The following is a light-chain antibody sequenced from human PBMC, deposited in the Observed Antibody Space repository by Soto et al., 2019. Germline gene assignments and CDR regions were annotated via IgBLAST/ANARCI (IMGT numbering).Light chain of an antibody. CDR3: QHYGSSLWG. V-gene: IGKV3-20*01. Sequence: EIVLTQSPGTLSLSPGERATLSCRASQSVSSSFLAWYQHKPGQAPRLIIYGASSRATGIPDRFSGSGSGADFTLTISRVEPEDFAVYYCQHYGSSLWGFGPGTKVDI. CDR1: QSVSSSF. CDR2: GAS. J-gene: IGKJ1*01.